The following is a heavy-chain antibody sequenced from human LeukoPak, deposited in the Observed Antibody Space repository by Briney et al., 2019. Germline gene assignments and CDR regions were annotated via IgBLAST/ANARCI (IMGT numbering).Heavy chain of an antibody. V-gene: IGHV4-59*08. J-gene: IGHJ5*02. CDR3: ARQGWDYYDSSGYYTMNWFDP. Sequence: SETLSLTCTVSGGSISSYYWSWIRQPPGKGLEWIGYIYYSGSTNYNPSLKSRVTISVDTSKNQFSLKLSSVTAADTAVYYCARQGWDYYDSSGYYTMNWFDPWGQGTLVTVSS. CDR2: IYYSGST. D-gene: IGHD3-22*01. CDR1: GGSISSYY.